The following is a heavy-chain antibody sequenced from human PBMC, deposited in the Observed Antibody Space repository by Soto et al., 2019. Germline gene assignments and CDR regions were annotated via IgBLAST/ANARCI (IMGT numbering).Heavy chain of an antibody. D-gene: IGHD6-25*01. Sequence: SETLSLTCTVSGGSISSYYWGWIRQSPGKGLEWIGYIHYSGSTNYNPSLRSRVTISVDTPKNQFSLKVNSMIAADTAIYYCARGGVAARKGRWFDPWGQGTLVTVSS. CDR1: GGSISSYY. CDR2: IHYSGST. V-gene: IGHV4-59*01. CDR3: ARGGVAARKGRWFDP. J-gene: IGHJ5*02.